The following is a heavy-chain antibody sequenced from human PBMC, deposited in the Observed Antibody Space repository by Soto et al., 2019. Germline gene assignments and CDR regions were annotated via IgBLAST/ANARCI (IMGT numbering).Heavy chain of an antibody. Sequence: HPGGSLRLSCAASGFTFSSYGMHWVRQAPGKGLEWVAVIWYDGSNKYYADSVKGRFTISRDNSKNTLYLQMNSLRAEDTAVYYCARDARTRAVRGPKPFDYWGQGTLVTVSS. CDR2: IWYDGSNK. J-gene: IGHJ4*02. CDR1: GFTFSSYG. V-gene: IGHV3-33*01. CDR3: ARDARTRAVRGPKPFDY. D-gene: IGHD3-10*01.